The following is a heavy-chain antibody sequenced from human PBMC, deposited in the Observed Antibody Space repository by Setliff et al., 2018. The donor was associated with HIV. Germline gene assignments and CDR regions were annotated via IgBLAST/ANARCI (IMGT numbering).Heavy chain of an antibody. Sequence: SVKVSCKASGDSFSNYAISWVRQAPGQGLEWMGQIVPIFGTPSYTQKFQGRVTITADESTNTAFMELGSLRSDDTAVYYCATDPQKGGYYYYMDVWGKGTTVTVSS. D-gene: IGHD2-15*01. V-gene: IGHV1-69*13. CDR1: GDSFSNYA. J-gene: IGHJ6*03. CDR2: IVPIFGTP. CDR3: ATDPQKGGYYYYMDV.